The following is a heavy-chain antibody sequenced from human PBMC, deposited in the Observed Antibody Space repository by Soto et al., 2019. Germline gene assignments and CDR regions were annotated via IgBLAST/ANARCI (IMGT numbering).Heavy chain of an antibody. CDR1: GFTLSMSA. CDR2: ISDSGDRT. CDR3: AKDRGIIVKAGDAFDV. V-gene: IGHV3-23*01. J-gene: IGHJ3*01. Sequence: SLRLSCASSGFTLSMSAVNWVRQAPGKGLEWVSYISDSGDRTYYADSVKGRFTISRDRSKNTVSLQMDSLRAEDTAVYYCAKDRGIIVKAGDAFDVWGQGTKVTVSS. D-gene: IGHD3-16*02.